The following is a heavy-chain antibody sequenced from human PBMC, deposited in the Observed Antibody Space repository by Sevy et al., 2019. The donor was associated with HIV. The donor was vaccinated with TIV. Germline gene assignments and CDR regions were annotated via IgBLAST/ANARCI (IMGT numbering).Heavy chain of an antibody. CDR2: MNPNSGNK. V-gene: IGHV1-8*01. D-gene: IGHD2-21*02. Sequence: ASVKVSCQASGYTFDNYDINWVRQATGQGLEWMGWMNPNSGNKGYAEKFQSRVTMSRVSSIRTAYMELNGLTSEDTAVYYCTRGLSFTYAKRGDWLNWYFDVWGRGTLVTVSS. CDR3: TRGLSFTYAKRGDWLNWYFDV. CDR1: GYTFDNYD. J-gene: IGHJ2*01.